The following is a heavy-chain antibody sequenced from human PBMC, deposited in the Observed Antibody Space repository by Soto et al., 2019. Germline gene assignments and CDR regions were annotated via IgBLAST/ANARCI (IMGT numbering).Heavy chain of an antibody. CDR2: ISYDGSNK. J-gene: IGHJ6*02. D-gene: IGHD1-1*01. CDR3: ARDRLRYNWNDFPYYYYGMDV. CDR1: GFTFSSYA. V-gene: IGHV3-30-3*01. Sequence: QVQLVESGGGVVQPGRSLRLSCAAPGFTFSSYAMHWVRQAPGKGLEWVAVISYDGSNKYYADSVKGRFTISRDNSKNTLYLQMNSLRTEDTAVYYCARDRLRYNWNDFPYYYYGMDVWGQGTTVTVSS.